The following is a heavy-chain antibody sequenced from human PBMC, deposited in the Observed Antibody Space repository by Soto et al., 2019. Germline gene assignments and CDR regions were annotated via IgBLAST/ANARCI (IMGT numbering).Heavy chain of an antibody. Sequence: QVQLVQSGAEVRKPGSSVTVSCKASGGTFSTYGITWVRQAPGQGLEWMGNINPLIGTANYAQRFRGRVTITADESTTTAYMELTSLRSEDTAVYYCARVVMTTAPASFYYGLDVWGQGTTVTVSS. CDR3: ARVVMTTAPASFYYGLDV. V-gene: IGHV1-69*18. D-gene: IGHD4-4*01. CDR1: GGTFSTYG. CDR2: INPLIGTA. J-gene: IGHJ6*02.